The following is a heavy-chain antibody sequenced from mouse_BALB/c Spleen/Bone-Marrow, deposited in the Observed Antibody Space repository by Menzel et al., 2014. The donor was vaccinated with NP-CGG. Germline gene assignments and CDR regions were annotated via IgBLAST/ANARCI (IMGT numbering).Heavy chain of an antibody. J-gene: IGHJ2*01. CDR2: IYPGSGGT. CDR3: ARGTTVYYFDY. V-gene: IGHV1-54*01. D-gene: IGHD1-1*01. Sequence: VQLQQSGAELVRPGTSVKVSRKASGYAFTNYLIEWAKQRPGQGLEWIGVIYPGSGGTNYNEKFRDKATLTADKSSSTAYMQLSSLTSDDSAVYFCARGTTVYYFDYWGQGTTLTVSS. CDR1: GYAFTNYL.